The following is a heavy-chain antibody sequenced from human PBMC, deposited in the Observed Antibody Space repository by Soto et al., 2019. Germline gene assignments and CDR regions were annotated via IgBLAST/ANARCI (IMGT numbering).Heavy chain of an antibody. CDR2: IYYSGST. Sequence: PSETLSLTCTVSGGSISSYYWSWIRQPPGKGLEWIGYIYYSGSTNYNPSLKSRVTIPVDTSKNQFSLKLSSVTAADTAVYYCARAGGYYYGMDVWGQGTTVTVSS. V-gene: IGHV4-59*01. CDR3: ARAGGYYYGMDV. CDR1: GGSISSYY. D-gene: IGHD3-10*01. J-gene: IGHJ6*02.